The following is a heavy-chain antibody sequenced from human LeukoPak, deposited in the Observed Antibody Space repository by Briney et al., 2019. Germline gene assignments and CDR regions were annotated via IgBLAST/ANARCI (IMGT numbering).Heavy chain of an antibody. CDR3: ARRWVYDKRAFDA. V-gene: IGHV4-59*08. D-gene: IGHD3-16*01. J-gene: IGHJ3*01. CDR1: GGSISGSYY. Sequence: SETLCLTCTVSGGSISGSYYWGWIRQPPGRGLEWIGYIYYTGTTDSNPSLKSRVTISLDTSKNQFSLNLSSVTAADTAVYYCARRWVYDKRAFDAWGQGTIVTVSS. CDR2: IYYTGTT.